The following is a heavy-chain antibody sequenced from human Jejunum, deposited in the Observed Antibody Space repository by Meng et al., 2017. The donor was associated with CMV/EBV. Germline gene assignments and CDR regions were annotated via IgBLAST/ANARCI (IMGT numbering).Heavy chain of an antibody. J-gene: IGHJ4*02. CDR1: GFSFSAYG. Sequence: SCAASGFSFSAYGVHWVRQAPDKGLGWVTFTSYDGSDKYYADSVKGRFTISRDNSKNALYLQMNSLRAEDTAVYYCTKEGGNHYWGQGTLVTVSS. CDR2: TSYDGSDK. D-gene: IGHD4-23*01. CDR3: TKEGGNHY. V-gene: IGHV3-30*02.